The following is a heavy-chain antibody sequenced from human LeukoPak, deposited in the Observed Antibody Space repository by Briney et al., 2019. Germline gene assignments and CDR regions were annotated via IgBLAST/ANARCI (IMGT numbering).Heavy chain of an antibody. CDR1: GGSISSSSYY. Sequence: PSETLSLTCTVSGGSISSSSYYWGWIRQPPGKGLEWIGSINYSGSTYYNPSLKSRVTISVDTSKNQFSLKLSSVTAADTAVYYCARDRFYGGAVAPIDYWGQGTLVTVSS. J-gene: IGHJ4*02. D-gene: IGHD4/OR15-4a*01. V-gene: IGHV4-39*07. CDR3: ARDRFYGGAVAPIDY. CDR2: INYSGST.